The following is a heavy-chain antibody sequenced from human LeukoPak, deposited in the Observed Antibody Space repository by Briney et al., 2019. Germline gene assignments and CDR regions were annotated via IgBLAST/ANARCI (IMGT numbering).Heavy chain of an antibody. D-gene: IGHD3-10*01. J-gene: IGHJ4*02. CDR2: ISAYNGNT. CDR1: GYTFTSYG. CDR3: ARDEYYYGSGSNDY. Sequence: ASVKVSCKASGYTFTSYGTSWVRQAPGQGLEWMGWISAYNGNTNYAQKLQGRVTMTTDTSTSTAYMELRSLRSDDTAVYYCARDEYYYGSGSNDYWGQGTLVTVSS. V-gene: IGHV1-18*01.